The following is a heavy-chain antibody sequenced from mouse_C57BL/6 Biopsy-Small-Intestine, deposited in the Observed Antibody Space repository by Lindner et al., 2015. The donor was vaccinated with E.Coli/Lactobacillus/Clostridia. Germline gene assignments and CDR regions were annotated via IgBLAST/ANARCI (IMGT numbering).Heavy chain of an antibody. J-gene: IGHJ3*01. Sequence: VQLQESGAELAKPGASVKMSCKASGYTFTSYWMHWVKQRPGQGLEWIGYINPSSGYTEYNQKFKDKATLTADKSSSTAYMQLSSLTSEDSAVYYCARRKENYSNPAWFAYWGQGTLVTVSA. CDR2: INPSSGYT. D-gene: IGHD2-5*01. V-gene: IGHV1-7*01. CDR3: ARRKENYSNPAWFAY. CDR1: GYTFTSYW.